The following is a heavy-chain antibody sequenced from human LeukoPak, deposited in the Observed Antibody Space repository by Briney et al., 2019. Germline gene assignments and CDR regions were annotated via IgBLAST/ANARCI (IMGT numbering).Heavy chain of an antibody. CDR2: ISAGGTYI. Sequence: GGSLRLSCAAPGFIFISYGINWVRQAPGKGLEWVSSISAGGTYIFYADSVKGRFTISRDNAKNSLYLQMNSLRAEDTAVYYCAREDYSNAFDYWGQGTLVTVSS. V-gene: IGHV3-21*01. CDR1: GFIFISYG. J-gene: IGHJ4*02. D-gene: IGHD4-11*01. CDR3: AREDYSNAFDY.